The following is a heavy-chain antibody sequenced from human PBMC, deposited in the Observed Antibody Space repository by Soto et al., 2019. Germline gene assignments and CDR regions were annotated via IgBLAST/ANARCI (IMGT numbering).Heavy chain of an antibody. D-gene: IGHD2-2*01. Sequence: ASVKVSCKASGYTFTSYGISWVRQAPGQGLEWMGWISAYNGNTNYAQKLQGRVTMTTDTSTSTAYMELRSLRSDDTAVYYCARDDFLGYCSSTSCPLGYYYGIDVWGQGTTVTVSS. CDR2: ISAYNGNT. J-gene: IGHJ6*02. V-gene: IGHV1-18*01. CDR1: GYTFTSYG. CDR3: ARDDFLGYCSSTSCPLGYYYGIDV.